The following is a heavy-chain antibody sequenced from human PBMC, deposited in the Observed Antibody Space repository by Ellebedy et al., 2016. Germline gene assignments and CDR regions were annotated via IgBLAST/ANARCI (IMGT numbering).Heavy chain of an antibody. D-gene: IGHD1-26*01. CDR1: GGSFSGYY. Sequence: SETLSLXXAVYGGSFSGYYWSWIRQPPGKGLEWIGEINHSGSTNYNPSLKSRVTISVDTSKNQFSLKLSSVTAADTAVYYCARDVSGSYYDWGQGTLVTVSS. V-gene: IGHV4-34*01. CDR2: INHSGST. J-gene: IGHJ4*02. CDR3: ARDVSGSYYD.